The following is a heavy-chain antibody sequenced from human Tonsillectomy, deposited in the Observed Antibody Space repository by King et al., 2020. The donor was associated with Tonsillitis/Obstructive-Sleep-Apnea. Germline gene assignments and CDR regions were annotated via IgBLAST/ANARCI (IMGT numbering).Heavy chain of an antibody. CDR1: GFTFDDSA. Sequence: VQLVESGGGVEQPGGSLRLSCAASGFTFDDSAMHWVRQAPGKGLEWVSLISGDGGITYYADSVKGRFTISRDNSKNSLYLQMNTLKTEDTALYYCTGGAGWTLGRYWGQGSLVTVSS. J-gene: IGHJ4*02. V-gene: IGHV3-43*02. D-gene: IGHD3/OR15-3a*01. CDR3: TGGAGWTLGRY. CDR2: ISGDGGIT.